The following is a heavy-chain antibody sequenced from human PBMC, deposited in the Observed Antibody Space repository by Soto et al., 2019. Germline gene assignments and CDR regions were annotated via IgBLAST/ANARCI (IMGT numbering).Heavy chain of an antibody. J-gene: IGHJ6*02. Sequence: SLRLSCAPSGFTVSSYAMHCVRQAPGKGLEWVAFISYDGSNKYYADSVKGRFTNSTDNSKTWLYLQMNSLRAEDTAVYYCARYLPGVTSGYYYYYGMDVWGQGTTVTVCS. CDR1: GFTVSSYA. CDR2: ISYDGSNK. D-gene: IGHD2-21*02. CDR3: ARYLPGVTSGYYYYYGMDV. V-gene: IGHV3-30-3*01.